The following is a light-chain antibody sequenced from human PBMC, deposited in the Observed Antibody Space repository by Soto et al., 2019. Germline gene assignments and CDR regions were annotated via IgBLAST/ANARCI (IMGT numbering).Light chain of an antibody. J-gene: IGKJ4*01. Sequence: DIQMTQSPSSLSASVGDSVTITCRASQTIANYLHWYQQKPGKAPKLLIYAVSNLESGVPSRFSGRRSGTEFTLTISSLQPEDFATYYCQQSFSTPPLTFGGGTTIEIK. V-gene: IGKV1-39*01. CDR1: QTIANY. CDR2: AVS. CDR3: QQSFSTPPLT.